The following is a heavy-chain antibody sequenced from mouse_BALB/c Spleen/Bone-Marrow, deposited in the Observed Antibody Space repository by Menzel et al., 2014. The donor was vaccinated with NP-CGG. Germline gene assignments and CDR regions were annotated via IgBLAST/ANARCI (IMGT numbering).Heavy chain of an antibody. CDR3: ARKYYGIPYYSDY. J-gene: IGHJ2*01. CDR1: GFSLSRYN. Sequence: QVQLQQSEPGLVAPSQSLSITCTVSGFSLSRYNVHWVRQPPGKGLEWLGMIWNGGSTDYNSALKSRLSISKDNSKSQVFLKMNSLQTDDTAMYYCARKYYGIPYYSDYWGQGTTLTVSS. V-gene: IGHV2-6-4*01. D-gene: IGHD1-1*01. CDR2: IWNGGST.